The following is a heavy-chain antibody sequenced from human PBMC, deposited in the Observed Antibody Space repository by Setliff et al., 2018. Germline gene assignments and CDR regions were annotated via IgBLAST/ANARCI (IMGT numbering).Heavy chain of an antibody. CDR3: VKTHRGGGWYKGLDY. V-gene: IGHV3-23*01. CDR1: GFAFSSHA. CDR2: VGDGDGGT. D-gene: IGHD6-19*01. J-gene: IGHJ4*02. Sequence: GGSLRLSCATSGFAFSSHAMTWVRRAPGKGLEWVSAVGDGDGGTWYADSVKGRFTISRDNSKNTLYLQMHGLRVEDTAFYYCVKTHRGGGWYKGLDYWGQGILVTVS.